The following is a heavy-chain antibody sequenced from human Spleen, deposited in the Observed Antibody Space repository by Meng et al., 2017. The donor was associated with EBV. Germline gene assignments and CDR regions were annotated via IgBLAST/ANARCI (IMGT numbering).Heavy chain of an antibody. Sequence: QGQWGQSGAEVKKPGSSVKVSCETSGGDFSSYEITWVRQAPGQGLEWMGGIVPISATTTYAQKFQGRVTITADESTSTAFMELSSLRSEDTAVYYCARSRDWGSDRHYFDPWGQGTLVTVSS. V-gene: IGHV1-69*01. CDR1: GGDFSSYE. D-gene: IGHD7-27*01. CDR2: IVPISATT. CDR3: ARSRDWGSDRHYFDP. J-gene: IGHJ5*02.